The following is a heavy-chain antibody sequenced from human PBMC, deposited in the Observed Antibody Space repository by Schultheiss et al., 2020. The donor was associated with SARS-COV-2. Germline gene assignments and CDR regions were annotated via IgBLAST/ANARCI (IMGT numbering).Heavy chain of an antibody. J-gene: IGHJ6*02. D-gene: IGHD1-14*01. CDR3: ARAAPYKGYYYGMDV. CDR1: GGSINPYY. Sequence: SETLSLTCTVSGGSINPYYWSWIRQSPEKGLECIGYISHSGRPDYNPSLKSRVTISVDTSKNQFSLKLSSVTAADTAVYYCARAAPYKGYYYGMDVWGQGTTVTVSS. V-gene: IGHV4-59*12. CDR2: ISHSGRP.